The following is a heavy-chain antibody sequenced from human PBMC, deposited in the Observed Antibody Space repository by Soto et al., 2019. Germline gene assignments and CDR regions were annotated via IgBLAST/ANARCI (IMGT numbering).Heavy chain of an antibody. CDR1: GGSISSGCYS. D-gene: IGHD2-15*01. CDR2: IYHSGST. J-gene: IGHJ4*02. CDR3: ARGQVVAAQH. Sequence: QLQLQESGSGLVKPSQTLSLTCAVSGGSISSGCYSWSWIRQPPGKGLAWIGYIYHSGSTYYNPSLKSRVTISVDRSKNHFSLKLSSVPAAATAVYYCARGQVVAAQHWGQGTLVTVSS. V-gene: IGHV4-30-2*01.